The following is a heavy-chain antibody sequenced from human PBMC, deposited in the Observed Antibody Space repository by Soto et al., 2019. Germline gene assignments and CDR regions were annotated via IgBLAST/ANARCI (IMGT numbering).Heavy chain of an antibody. CDR1: GGTFSSYA. J-gene: IGHJ5*02. V-gene: IGHV1-69*13. D-gene: IGHD6-13*01. CDR2: IIPIFGTA. Sequence: ASVKVSCKASGGTFSSYAISWLRQAPGQGLEWMGGIIPIFGTANYAQKFQGRVTITADESTSTAYMELSSLRSEDTAVYYCARGRPPYSSSWYNWFDPWGQGTLVTVSS. CDR3: ARGRPPYSSSWYNWFDP.